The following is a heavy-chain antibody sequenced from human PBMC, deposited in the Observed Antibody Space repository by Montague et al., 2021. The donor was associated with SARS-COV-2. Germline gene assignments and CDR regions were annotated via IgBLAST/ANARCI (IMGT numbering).Heavy chain of an antibody. V-gene: IGHV4-30-4*08. CDR3: ARIGGWCGGY. CDR1: GGSISRGVYY. J-gene: IGHJ4*02. Sequence: TLSLTCTVSGGSISRGVYYWNWIRQPPGKDLEWIGYSYNSDSTNHNPSLKSSVSISVDTSKNQLSLRLSSVTAADTAVYYCARIGGWCGGYWGQGTLVAVSS. CDR2: SYNSDST. D-gene: IGHD2-21*01.